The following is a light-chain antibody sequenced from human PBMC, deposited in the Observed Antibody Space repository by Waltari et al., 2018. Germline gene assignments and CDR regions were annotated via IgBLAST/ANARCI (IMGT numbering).Light chain of an antibody. CDR2: WAS. J-gene: IGKJ1*01. CDR1: QSLLYNSNDKNY. CDR3: KQYYSRRT. V-gene: IGKV4-1*01. Sequence: DIVMTQSPDSLAVSLGERVTINCKSSQSLLYNSNDKNYLAWYQQKPGQPPKLLFYWASTRHCGVPDRFSGSGSATDFTLTLSSLQAEDVAVYYCKQYYSRRTFGQGTRVEIK.